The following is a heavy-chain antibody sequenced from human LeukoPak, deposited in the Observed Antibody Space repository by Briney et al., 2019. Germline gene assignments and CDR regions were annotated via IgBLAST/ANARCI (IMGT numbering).Heavy chain of an antibody. V-gene: IGHV3-74*01. J-gene: IGHJ6*02. CDR2: INSDGSST. CDR1: GFTFSSYW. D-gene: IGHD5-12*01. CDR3: AREPRGIVATTEGYYYYYYGMDV. Sequence: GGSLRLPCAASGFTFSSYWMHWVRQAPGKGLVWVSRINSDGSSTSYADSVKGRFTISRDNAKNTLYLQMNSLRAEDTAVYYCAREPRGIVATTEGYYYYYYGMDVWGQGTTVTVSS.